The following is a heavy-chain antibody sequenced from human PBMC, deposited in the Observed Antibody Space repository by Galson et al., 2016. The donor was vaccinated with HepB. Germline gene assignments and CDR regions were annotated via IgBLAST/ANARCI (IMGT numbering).Heavy chain of an antibody. CDR3: AKRIAVPNIGDHGMDV. CDR1: GFTFSSYS. D-gene: IGHD6-19*01. CDR2: ISSSTRTT. Sequence: SLRLSCAASGFTFSSYSMNWVRQAPGKGLEWVAYISSSTRTTNYADSVKGRFTISRDNANNSLYLQMDGLKDEDTAVYYCAKRIAVPNIGDHGMDVWGQGTTVTVSS. V-gene: IGHV3-48*02. J-gene: IGHJ6*02.